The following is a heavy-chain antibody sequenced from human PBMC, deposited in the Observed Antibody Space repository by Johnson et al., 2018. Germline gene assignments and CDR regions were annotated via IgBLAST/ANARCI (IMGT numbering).Heavy chain of an antibody. CDR2: ISGSGGST. D-gene: IGHD2-15*01. V-gene: IGHV3-23*01. J-gene: IGHJ6*03. Sequence: VQSGGSLRLSCAASGFTFSSYAMSWVRQAPGKGLEWVSAISGSGGSTYYADSVKGRFTIPRDNSKNTLYLQMNSLRAEDTAVYYCAKRHCSGGSCYLDYYYMDVWGKGTTVTVSS. CDR3: AKRHCSGGSCYLDYYYMDV. CDR1: GFTFSSYA.